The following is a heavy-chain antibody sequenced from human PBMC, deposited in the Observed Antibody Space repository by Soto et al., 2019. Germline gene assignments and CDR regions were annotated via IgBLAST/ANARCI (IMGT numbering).Heavy chain of an antibody. V-gene: IGHV1-2*02. Sequence: QVQLVQSGAEVKKPGASVNVSCKASGYTFTVYYMHWVRQAPGQGLEWMGWINPKSGGTMYPQKFQGRVTITADTSTDKAYMELSSLRSEDTAVYYCGTVGRLGSTGASTHGMDVWGQGTTVTVSS. J-gene: IGHJ6*02. CDR1: GYTFTVYY. CDR2: INPKSGGT. D-gene: IGHD1-26*01. CDR3: GTVGRLGSTGASTHGMDV.